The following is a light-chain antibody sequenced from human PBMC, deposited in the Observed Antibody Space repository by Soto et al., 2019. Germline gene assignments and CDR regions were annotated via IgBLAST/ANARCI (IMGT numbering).Light chain of an antibody. CDR3: QMYNNWLGT. CDR1: QSISSN. Sequence: EIVLTQSPATLSMFPGEISTLSCRSIQSISSNLAWYQQKPGQAPRLLIYGATTRATGIPARFSGSGSGTDFTLTISSLQSEDFAVYYCQMYNNWLGTFGGGTKVDIK. V-gene: IGKV3-15*01. J-gene: IGKJ4*01. CDR2: GAT.